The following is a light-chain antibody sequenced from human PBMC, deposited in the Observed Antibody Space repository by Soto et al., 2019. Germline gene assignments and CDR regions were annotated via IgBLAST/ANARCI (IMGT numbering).Light chain of an antibody. J-gene: IGKJ2*01. CDR1: QSVSSW. V-gene: IGKV1-5*03. CDR2: KAS. CDR3: QQYNSHSS. Sequence: DIQMTQSPSTLSASVGDRVTITCRASQSVSSWLAWYQQKPGRAPKLLISKASTLESGVPSRFSGSESGTEFTLPISSLQPDEVASYYCQQYNSHSSFGQGTKLEIK.